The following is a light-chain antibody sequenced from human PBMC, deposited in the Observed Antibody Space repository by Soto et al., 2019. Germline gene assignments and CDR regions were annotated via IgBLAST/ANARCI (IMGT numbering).Light chain of an antibody. CDR2: KTS. V-gene: IGKV1-5*03. CDR3: QRCHGYSS. CDR1: QSFTGW. J-gene: IGKJ2*01. Sequence: DIQMTQSPSTLSASVGDRVTITCRASQSFTGWLAWYQQKPGRAPKLLISKTSNLESGVPSRFSGSGSGTEFTLTISSLQPEDFATYYCQRCHGYSSFGQGTKLEI.